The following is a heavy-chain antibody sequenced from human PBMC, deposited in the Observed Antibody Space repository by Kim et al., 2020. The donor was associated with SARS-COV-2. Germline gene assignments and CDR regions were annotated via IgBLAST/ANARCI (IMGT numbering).Heavy chain of an antibody. Sequence: GGSLRLSCAASGFTFSSYSMNWVRQAPGKGLEWVSYISSSSSTIYYADSVKGRFTISRDNAKNSLYLQMNSLRDEDTAVYYCARDRRTYYYDSSGPNWGQGTLVTVSS. J-gene: IGHJ4*02. CDR3: ARDRRTYYYDSSGPN. V-gene: IGHV3-48*02. D-gene: IGHD3-22*01. CDR1: GFTFSSYS. CDR2: ISSSSSTI.